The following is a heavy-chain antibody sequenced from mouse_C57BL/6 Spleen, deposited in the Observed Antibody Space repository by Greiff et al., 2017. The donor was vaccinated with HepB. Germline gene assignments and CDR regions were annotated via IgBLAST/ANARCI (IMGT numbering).Heavy chain of an antibody. CDR2: IYPGDGDT. J-gene: IGHJ3*01. CDR3: ARDSSGLQAWFAY. D-gene: IGHD3-2*02. CDR1: GYAFSSSW. Sequence: LVESGPELVKPGASVKISCKASGYAFSSSWMNWVKQRPGKGLEWIGRIYPGDGDTNYNGKFKGKATLTADKSSSTAYMQLSSLTSEDSAVYFCARDSSGLQAWFAYWGQGTLVTVSA. V-gene: IGHV1-82*01.